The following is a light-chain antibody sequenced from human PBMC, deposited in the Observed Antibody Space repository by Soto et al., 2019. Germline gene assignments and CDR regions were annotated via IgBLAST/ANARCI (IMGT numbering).Light chain of an antibody. CDR2: RNN. J-gene: IGLJ2*01. Sequence: QSVLTQPPSASGTPGQRVTISCSGSSSNLGSNYVFWYQQFPGTAPKVRIYRNNQRPSGVPDRFSGSKSGTSASLAISGLRSEDEAEYYCATWDDSLSGVVFGGGTKLTVL. V-gene: IGLV1-47*01. CDR3: ATWDDSLSGVV. CDR1: SSNLGSNY.